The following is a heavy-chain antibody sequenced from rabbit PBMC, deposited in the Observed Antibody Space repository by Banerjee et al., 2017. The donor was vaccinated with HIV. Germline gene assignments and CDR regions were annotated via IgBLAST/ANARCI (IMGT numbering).Heavy chain of an antibody. D-gene: IGHD4-1*01. V-gene: IGHV1S45*01. CDR1: GFDFSSYG. CDR3: ARDLAGVIGWNFDL. Sequence: QEQLVESGGGLVQPGGSLKLSCKASGFDFSSYGVSWVRRAPGKGLEWIACIYTGGGSTWYASWAKGRFTISKTSSTTVALQMTSLTAADTATYFCARDLAGVIGWNFDLWGPGTLVTVS. CDR2: IYTGGGST. J-gene: IGHJ4*01.